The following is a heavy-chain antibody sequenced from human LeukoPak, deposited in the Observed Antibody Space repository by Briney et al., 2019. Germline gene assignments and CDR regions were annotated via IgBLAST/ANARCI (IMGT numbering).Heavy chain of an antibody. Sequence: ASVKVSCKASGYTFTSYDINWVRQATGQGLEWMGWISAYNGNTNYAQKLQGRVTMTTDTSTSTAYMELRSLRSDDTAVYYCARDRRSNYGGNSRRDAFDIWGQGTMVTVSS. D-gene: IGHD4-23*01. CDR1: GYTFTSYD. CDR2: ISAYNGNT. J-gene: IGHJ3*02. V-gene: IGHV1-18*01. CDR3: ARDRRSNYGGNSRRDAFDI.